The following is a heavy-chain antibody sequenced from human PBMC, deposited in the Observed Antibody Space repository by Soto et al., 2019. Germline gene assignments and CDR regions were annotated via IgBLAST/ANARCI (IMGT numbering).Heavy chain of an antibody. V-gene: IGHV1-18*01. Sequence: QVQLVQSGAEVKKPGASVKVSCKASGYTFTSYGISWVRQAPGQGLEWMGWISAYNGNTNYAQKLQGRVTMTTDTSTSTAYMELRSLRSDDTAVYYCARDPYYYDSSGPGWFDPWGQGTLVTGSS. CDR1: GYTFTSYG. CDR3: ARDPYYYDSSGPGWFDP. CDR2: ISAYNGNT. D-gene: IGHD3-22*01. J-gene: IGHJ5*02.